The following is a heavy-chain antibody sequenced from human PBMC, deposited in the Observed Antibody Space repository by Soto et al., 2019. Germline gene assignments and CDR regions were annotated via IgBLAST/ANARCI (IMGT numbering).Heavy chain of an antibody. V-gene: IGHV3-53*02. CDR1: GFTVSSNY. J-gene: IGHJ1*01. CDR3: ARGATFHGGKSNRYFQH. D-gene: IGHD2-15*01. CDR2: IYSGGST. Sequence: EVQLVETGGGLIQPGGSLRLSCAASGFTVSSNYMSWVRQAPGKGLEWVSVIYSGGSTYYADSVKGRFTISRDNSKNTLYLQMNSLRAEDTAVYYCARGATFHGGKSNRYFQHWGQGTLVTVSS.